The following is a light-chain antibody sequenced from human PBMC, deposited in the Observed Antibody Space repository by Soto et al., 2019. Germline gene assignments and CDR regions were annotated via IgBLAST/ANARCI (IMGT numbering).Light chain of an antibody. Sequence: ELVMTQSPATLSVSPGERATLSCRASQFIGTNLAWYQERPGQAPRLLIYGTSTRAIGVPARFSGSGSGTEFTLTISSLQSEDFGVYYCQQYNDRPKTFGQGTKVDTK. CDR3: QQYNDRPKT. V-gene: IGKV3-15*01. CDR1: QFIGTN. J-gene: IGKJ1*01. CDR2: GTS.